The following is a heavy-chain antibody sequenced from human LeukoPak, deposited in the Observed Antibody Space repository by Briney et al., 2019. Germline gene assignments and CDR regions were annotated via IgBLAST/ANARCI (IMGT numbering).Heavy chain of an antibody. D-gene: IGHD3-22*01. CDR2: IYYSGST. CDR1: GGSISSYY. CDR3: AREDYYDSPYYYGMDV. J-gene: IGHJ6*02. V-gene: IGHV4-59*01. Sequence: PSAALSLTCTVSGGSISSYYWSWIRQPPGKGLEWIGYIYYSGSTNYNPSLKSRVTISVDTSKNQFSLKLSSVTAADTAVYYCAREDYYDSPYYYGMDVWGQGTTVTVSS.